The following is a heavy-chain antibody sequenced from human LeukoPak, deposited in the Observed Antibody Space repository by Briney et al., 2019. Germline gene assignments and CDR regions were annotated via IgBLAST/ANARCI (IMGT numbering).Heavy chain of an antibody. V-gene: IGHV3-23*01. J-gene: IGHJ4*02. D-gene: IGHD6-19*01. CDR1: GFSLNTYD. CDR3: AKDRPSQWYGMASGWPY. Sequence: SGGSLRLSCVVSGFSLNTYDMTWVRQAPGKGLEWVSAISGSGGSTYYADSVKGRFTISRDNSKNTLYLQMNSLRAEDTAVYYCAKDRPSQWYGMASGWPYWGQGTLVTVSS. CDR2: ISGSGGST.